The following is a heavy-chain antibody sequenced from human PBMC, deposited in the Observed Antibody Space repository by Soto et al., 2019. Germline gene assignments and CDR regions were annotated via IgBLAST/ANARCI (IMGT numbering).Heavy chain of an antibody. D-gene: IGHD6-25*01. Sequence: GGSLRLSCAASGFTFSSYGMHWVRQAPGKGLEWVAIISYDGSHKYYADSVKGRFTISRDNSKNTLYLQMNSLRAEDTAVYYCARSREIIASAGSFDYWGQGTLVTVSS. J-gene: IGHJ4*02. CDR2: ISYDGSHK. V-gene: IGHV3-30*03. CDR1: GFTFSSYG. CDR3: ARSREIIASAGSFDY.